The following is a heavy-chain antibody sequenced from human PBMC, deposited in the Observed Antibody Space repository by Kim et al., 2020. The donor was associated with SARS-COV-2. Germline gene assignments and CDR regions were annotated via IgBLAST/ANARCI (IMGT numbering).Heavy chain of an antibody. V-gene: IGHV3-33*06. J-gene: IGHJ4*02. Sequence: GGSLRLSCAASGFTFSSYGMHWVRQAPGKGLEWVAVIWYDGSNKYYADSVKGRFTISRDNSKNTLYLQMNSLRAEDTAVYYCAKDPQRNYYDSSGYYTPLFDYWGQGTLVTVSS. CDR2: IWYDGSNK. CDR1: GFTFSSYG. CDR3: AKDPQRNYYDSSGYYTPLFDY. D-gene: IGHD3-22*01.